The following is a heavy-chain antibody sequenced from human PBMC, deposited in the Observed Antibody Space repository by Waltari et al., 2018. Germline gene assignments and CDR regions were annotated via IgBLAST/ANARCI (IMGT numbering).Heavy chain of an antibody. CDR2: IRYDGGNK. V-gene: IGHV3-30*02. J-gene: IGHJ4*02. D-gene: IGHD6-13*01. CDR1: GFTFSSYG. Sequence: QVQLVESGGGVVQPGGSLRLSCAASGFTFSSYGMHWVRQAPGKGLEWVAFIRYDGGNKYYADSVKGRFTISRDNSKNTLYLQMNSLRAEDTAVYYCAKEAAAGTFDYWGQGTLVTVSS. CDR3: AKEAAAGTFDY.